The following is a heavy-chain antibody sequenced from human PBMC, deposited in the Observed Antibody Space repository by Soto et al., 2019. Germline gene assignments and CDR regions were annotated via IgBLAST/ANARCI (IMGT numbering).Heavy chain of an antibody. CDR1: GYIFNNYG. CDR3: ARDIDFDIDF. CDR2: IYSKEGKI. D-gene: IGHD3-9*01. V-gene: IGHV1-18*01. Sequence: QVQLVQSGAEVQKPGASVKVSCKTSGYIFNNYGISWVRQAPGQGLEWMGWIYSKEGKINFAQKFQGRVTMTTDTSTSTDYIELRSLRFDDSAVYFCARDIDFDIDFWGQGTLVTVSS. J-gene: IGHJ4*01.